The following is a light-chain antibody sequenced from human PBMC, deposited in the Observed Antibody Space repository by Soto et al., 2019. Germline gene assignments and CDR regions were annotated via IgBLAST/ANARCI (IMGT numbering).Light chain of an antibody. CDR3: QQSYSTPWT. J-gene: IGKJ1*01. Sequence: DIQMTQSPSSLSASVGDRVTITCWASQSISNYLSWYQQIPGKAPKLLIYAASTLRSGVSSRFSGSGSGTDFTLTISSLQPEDFATYYCQQSYSTPWTFGQGTKVEIK. CDR1: QSISNY. CDR2: AAS. V-gene: IGKV1-39*01.